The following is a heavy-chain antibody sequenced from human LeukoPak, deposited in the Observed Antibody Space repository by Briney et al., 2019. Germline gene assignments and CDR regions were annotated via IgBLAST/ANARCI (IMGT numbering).Heavy chain of an antibody. J-gene: IGHJ4*02. Sequence: SETLSLTCAVYGGSFIGYYWSWIRQPPGKGLEWIGEINHFGSTNYNPSLKSRVTISIDTSKNQFSLKLSSVTAADTAVYYCARGGQYSGYGTTFEYWGQGTLVTVSS. CDR1: GGSFIGYY. CDR2: INHFGST. CDR3: ARGGQYSGYGTTFEY. V-gene: IGHV4-34*01. D-gene: IGHD5-12*01.